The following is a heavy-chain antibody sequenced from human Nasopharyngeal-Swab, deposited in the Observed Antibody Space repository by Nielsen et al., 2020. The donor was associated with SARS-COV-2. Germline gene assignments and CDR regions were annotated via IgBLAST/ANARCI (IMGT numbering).Heavy chain of an antibody. J-gene: IGHJ4*02. CDR2: ISYDGSNK. CDR3: AKDKKARGDSSSWTTDY. D-gene: IGHD6-13*01. Sequence: RQRPGKGLEWVAVISYDGSNKYYADSVKGRFTISRDNSKNTLYLQMNSLRAGDTAVYYCAKDKKARGDSSSWTTDYWGQGTLVTVSS. V-gene: IGHV3-30*18.